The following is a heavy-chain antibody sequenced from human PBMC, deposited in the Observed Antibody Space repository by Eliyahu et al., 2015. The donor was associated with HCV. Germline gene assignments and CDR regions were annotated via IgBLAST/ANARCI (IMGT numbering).Heavy chain of an antibody. J-gene: IGHJ4*02. Sequence: EVQLVQSGGELVQPGGSVRLSCXASGFVFSDYAMAWVRQAPGKGLEWVSQIFGSGSSTFYADSVRGRFTISRDNSENIVYLQMESLRAEDTAIYYCAKEGGNYMAGYYLDYWGQGTLVTVSS. CDR3: AKEGGNYMAGYYLDY. D-gene: IGHD1-1*01. CDR1: GFVFSDYA. CDR2: IFGSGSST. V-gene: IGHV3-23*04.